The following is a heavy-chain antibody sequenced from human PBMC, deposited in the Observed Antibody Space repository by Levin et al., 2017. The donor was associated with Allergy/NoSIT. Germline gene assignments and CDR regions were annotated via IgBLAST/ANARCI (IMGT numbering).Heavy chain of an antibody. D-gene: IGHD5-18*01. Sequence: ASVKVSCAASGFTFSSYAMSWVRQAPGKGLEWDSAISGSGGSTYYADSVKGRFTISRDNSKNTLHLQMNSLRAEDTAVYYCAKDLGSGYSYGYFDYWGQGTLVTVSS. J-gene: IGHJ4*02. CDR1: GFTFSSYA. V-gene: IGHV3-23*01. CDR2: ISGSGGST. CDR3: AKDLGSGYSYGYFDY.